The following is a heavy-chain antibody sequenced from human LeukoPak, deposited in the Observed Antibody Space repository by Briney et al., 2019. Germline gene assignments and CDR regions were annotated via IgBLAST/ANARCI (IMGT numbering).Heavy chain of an antibody. CDR2: ISAYNGNT. D-gene: IGHD6-13*01. J-gene: IGHJ3*02. CDR3: ASQAATDTDAFDI. Sequence: ASVKVSCKASGYTFTSYGISWVRQAPGQGLEWMGWISAYNGNTNYAQKLQGRVTMTTDTSTGTAYMELRSLRSDDTAVYYCASQAATDTDAFDIWGQGTMVTVSP. CDR1: GYTFTSYG. V-gene: IGHV1-18*01.